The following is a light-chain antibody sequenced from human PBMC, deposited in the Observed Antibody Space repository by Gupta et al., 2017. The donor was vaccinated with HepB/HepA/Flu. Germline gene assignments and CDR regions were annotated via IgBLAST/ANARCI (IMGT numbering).Light chain of an antibody. Sequence: EIVMTQSPATLSVSPGERATLSCRASQSVSSNLAWYQQKPGQAPRLLIYGASTRDTGIPARFSGSGYGTEFTLTISSLQSEDFAVYYCQQDNNWPPWTFGQGTKVEIK. CDR2: GAS. CDR1: QSVSSN. J-gene: IGKJ1*01. V-gene: IGKV3-15*01. CDR3: QQDNNWPPWT.